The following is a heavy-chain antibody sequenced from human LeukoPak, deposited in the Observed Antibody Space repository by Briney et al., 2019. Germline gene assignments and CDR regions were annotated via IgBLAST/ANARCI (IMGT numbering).Heavy chain of an antibody. J-gene: IGHJ4*02. CDR1: GFTFDDYA. CDR2: ISWNSGNI. Sequence: GGSLRLSCAASGFTFDDYAMHWVRQAPGNGLDLVSGISWNSGNIGYADSVKGRFFISRDNSKKTVNLQMNSLRTEDTAVYYCARIGYGYSYGGGFDNWGEGTLVAVSS. V-gene: IGHV3-9*01. CDR3: ARIGYGYSYGGGFDN. D-gene: IGHD3-10*01.